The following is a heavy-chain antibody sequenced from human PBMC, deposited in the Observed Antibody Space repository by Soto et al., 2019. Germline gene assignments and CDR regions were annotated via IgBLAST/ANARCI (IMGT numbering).Heavy chain of an antibody. CDR2: ISYDGSNK. D-gene: IGHD6-13*01. CDR3: ERGEGLAPAGKGEDYYRMDV. CDR1: GFTFSSFT. J-gene: IGHJ6*02. V-gene: IGHV3-30-3*01. Sequence: PGGSLRLSCSSSGFTFSSFTLHWVRQSPGKGLEWLAVISYDGSNKYSADSVKGRFTISRDNSKNTLYLQMNSLRAEDTAVYYCERGEGLAPAGKGEDYYRMDVWGQGTTVTVSS.